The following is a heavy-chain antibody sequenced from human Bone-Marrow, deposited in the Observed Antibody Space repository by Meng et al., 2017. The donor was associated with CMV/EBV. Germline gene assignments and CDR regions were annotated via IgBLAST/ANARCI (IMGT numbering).Heavy chain of an antibody. Sequence: GESLKISCAASGFTFSSYAMHWVRQAPGKGLEWVAVISYDGSNKYYADSVKGRFTISRDNSKNTLYLQMNSLRAEDTAVYYCAREIAAGANWFDPWGPGTLVTVSS. CDR1: GFTFSSYA. CDR2: ISYDGSNK. D-gene: IGHD6-13*01. V-gene: IGHV3-30-3*01. CDR3: AREIAAGANWFDP. J-gene: IGHJ5*02.